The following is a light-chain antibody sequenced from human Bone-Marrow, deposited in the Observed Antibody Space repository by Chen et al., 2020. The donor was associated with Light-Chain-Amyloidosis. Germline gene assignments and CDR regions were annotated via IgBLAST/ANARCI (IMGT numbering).Light chain of an antibody. V-gene: IGLV6-57*01. CDR1: SGSIATNY. J-gene: IGLJ3*02. CDR2: EDD. Sequence: NFMLTQPHSESESPGKTVIISCTRSSGSIATNYVQWYQQRPGSSPTTVIYEDDQRPSGVPDRFSGSIDRSSNSASLTISGLKTEDEAAYYCQSYQGSSQGVFGGGTKLTVL. CDR3: QSYQGSSQGV.